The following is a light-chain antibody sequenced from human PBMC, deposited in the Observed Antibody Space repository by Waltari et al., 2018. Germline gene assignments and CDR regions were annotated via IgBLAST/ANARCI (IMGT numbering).Light chain of an antibody. J-gene: IGKJ2*01. CDR1: QSITSVF. CDR2: AES. Sequence: DIVLTQSPGTLSLSPGERVTLSCRASQSITSVFLAWYQQKPGQAPRLLIYAESSRAAGIPDRFSGSGSGTDFSLTIRRLEPEDSGVYYCQQYGTSRYTFGQGTKLEI. V-gene: IGKV3-20*01. CDR3: QQYGTSRYT.